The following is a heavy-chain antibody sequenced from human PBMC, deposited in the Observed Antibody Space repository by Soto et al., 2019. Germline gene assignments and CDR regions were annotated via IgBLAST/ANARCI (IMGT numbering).Heavy chain of an antibody. D-gene: IGHD5-18*01. CDR3: ARAELGYSYGYYYYGMDV. J-gene: IGHJ6*02. Sequence: GESLKISCKGSGYSFTSYWIGWVRQMPGKGLEWMGIIYPGDSDTRYSPSFQGQVTISADKSISTAYLQWSSLKASDTAMYYGARAELGYSYGYYYYGMDVWGQGTTVTVSS. CDR2: IYPGDSDT. CDR1: GYSFTSYW. V-gene: IGHV5-51*01.